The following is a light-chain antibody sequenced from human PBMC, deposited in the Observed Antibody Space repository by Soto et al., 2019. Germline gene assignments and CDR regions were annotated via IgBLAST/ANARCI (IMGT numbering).Light chain of an antibody. CDR2: AAS. CDR3: QQRSNWPLIT. CDR1: QSISRY. V-gene: IGKV1-39*01. J-gene: IGKJ5*01. Sequence: DIQMTQSPSSLSASVGDRITITCRASQSISRYLNWYQQKPGKAPKLLIYAASSLQSGVPSRFSGSGSGTDFTLTISSLEPEDFAVYYCQQRSNWPLITFGQGTRLEI.